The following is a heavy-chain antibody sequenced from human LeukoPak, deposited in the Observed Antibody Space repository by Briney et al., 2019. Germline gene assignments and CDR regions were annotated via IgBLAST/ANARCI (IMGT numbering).Heavy chain of an antibody. CDR2: IYHSGST. J-gene: IGHJ4*02. CDR3: ARSESLAARPFDY. CDR1: GGSISSSNW. V-gene: IGHV4-4*02. D-gene: IGHD6-6*01. Sequence: SGTLSLTCAVSGGSISSSNWWSWVRQPPGKGLEWIGEIYHSGSTNYNPSLKSRVTISVDKSKNQFSLKLSSVTAADTAVYYCARSESLAARPFDYWGQGTLVTVSS.